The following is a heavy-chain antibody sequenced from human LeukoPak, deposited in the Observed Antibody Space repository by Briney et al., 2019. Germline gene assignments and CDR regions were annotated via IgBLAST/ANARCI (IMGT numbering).Heavy chain of an antibody. CDR1: GFTVSSNY. Sequence: GGSLRLSCAASGFTVSSNYMRWVRQAPGKGLEWVSVIYSGGSTYYADSVKGRFTISRDNSKNTLYLQMNSLRAEDTAVYYCARDHLGYSSSTSCPTNDYWGQGTLVTVSS. CDR3: ARDHLGYSSSTSCPTNDY. D-gene: IGHD2-2*01. CDR2: IYSGGST. V-gene: IGHV3-66*02. J-gene: IGHJ4*02.